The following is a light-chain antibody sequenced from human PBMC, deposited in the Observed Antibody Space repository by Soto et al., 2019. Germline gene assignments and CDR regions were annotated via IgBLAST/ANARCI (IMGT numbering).Light chain of an antibody. CDR3: CSYAGSSTYV. J-gene: IGLJ1*01. Sequence: TQPASVSGSPGQSITISCTGTSSDVGSYNLVSWYQLHPGKAPKLMIYEGSKRPSGVSNRFSGSKSGNTASLTISGLQAEDEADYYCCSYAGSSTYVFGTGTKVTVL. CDR2: EGS. CDR1: SSDVGSYNL. V-gene: IGLV2-23*01.